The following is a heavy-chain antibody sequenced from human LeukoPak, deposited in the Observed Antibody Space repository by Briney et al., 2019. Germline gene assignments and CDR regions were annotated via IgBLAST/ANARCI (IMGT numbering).Heavy chain of an antibody. Sequence: SETLSLTCTVSGDSISSHYWSWIRQPPGKGMEWIGYSYYSGATTYNPSLKSRFTISVDTSKNQFFLKMNSVTAADTAVYYCAREGDCTSSGCRAGGWFDPWGQGILVTVSS. CDR2: SYYSGAT. CDR1: GDSISSHY. V-gene: IGHV4-59*11. J-gene: IGHJ5*02. CDR3: AREGDCTSSGCRAGGWFDP. D-gene: IGHD2-8*01.